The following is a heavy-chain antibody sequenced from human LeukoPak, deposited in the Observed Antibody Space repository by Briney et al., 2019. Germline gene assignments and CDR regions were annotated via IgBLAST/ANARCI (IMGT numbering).Heavy chain of an antibody. CDR2: IWYDGSNK. Sequence: GESLRLSCAASGFTFSSYGMHWVRQAPGKGLEWVAVIWYDGSNKYYADSVKGRFTISRDNSKNTLYLQMNSLRAEDTAVYYCAKDFMVRGVIRAPHYFDYWGQGTLVTVSS. CDR3: AKDFMVRGVIRAPHYFDY. D-gene: IGHD3-10*01. V-gene: IGHV3-33*06. J-gene: IGHJ4*02. CDR1: GFTFSSYG.